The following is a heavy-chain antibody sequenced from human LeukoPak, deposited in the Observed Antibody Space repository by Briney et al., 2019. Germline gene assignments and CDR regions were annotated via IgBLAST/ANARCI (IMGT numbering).Heavy chain of an antibody. V-gene: IGHV4-34*01. CDR1: GGSFSGYY. Sequence: PSETLSLTCAVYGGSFSGYYWSWIRQPPGQGLEWIGEINHSGSTNYNPSLTSRVTISVDTSKNQFSLKLRSVTAADTGVYYWARDMTTWWYNWFDPWGQGTLVTVSS. CDR3: ARDMTTWWYNWFDP. CDR2: INHSGST. J-gene: IGHJ5*02. D-gene: IGHD4-11*01.